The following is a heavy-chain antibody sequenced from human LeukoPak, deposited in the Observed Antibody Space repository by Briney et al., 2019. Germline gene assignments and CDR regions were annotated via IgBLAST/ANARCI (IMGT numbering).Heavy chain of an antibody. CDR1: GFTFSSYA. CDR2: ISYDGSNK. J-gene: IGHJ4*02. Sequence: GGSLRLSCAASGFTFSSYAMYWVRQAPGKGLEWVAVISYDGSNKYYADSVKGRFTISRDNSKNTLYLQMNSLRAEDTAVYYCARDPYCSSTSCYHYFDYWGQGTLVTVSS. CDR3: ARDPYCSSTSCYHYFDY. D-gene: IGHD2-2*01. V-gene: IGHV3-30-3*01.